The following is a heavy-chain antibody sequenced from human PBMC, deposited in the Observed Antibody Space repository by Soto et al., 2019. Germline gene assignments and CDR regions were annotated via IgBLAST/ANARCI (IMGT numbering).Heavy chain of an antibody. CDR3: ARGLYGDQREYFQY. CDR1: GFTFSSYS. J-gene: IGHJ1*01. V-gene: IGHV3-48*01. Sequence: EVQLVESGGGLVQPGGSLRLSCAASGFTFSSYSMNWVRHAPGKGLEWVSYISSSSSTIYYADSVQGRFTISRDNAKNSLYLQMNSLRAEDTAVYYCARGLYGDQREYFQYWGQGTLVTVSS. CDR2: ISSSSSTI. D-gene: IGHD4-17*01.